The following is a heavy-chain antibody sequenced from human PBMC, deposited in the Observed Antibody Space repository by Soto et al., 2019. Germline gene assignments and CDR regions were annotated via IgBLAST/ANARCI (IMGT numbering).Heavy chain of an antibody. CDR1: GFTFSSYA. CDR2: ISANGGST. V-gene: IGHV3-23*01. Sequence: GGSLRLSCVASGFTFSSYAMSGVRKAPGKGLEWVSAISANGGSTYYADSVKGRFTISRDNSKNTVYLQMNSLRAEDTAVYYCANGGTGEGYFDNWGQGTQVTVSS. D-gene: IGHD7-27*01. CDR3: ANGGTGEGYFDN. J-gene: IGHJ4*02.